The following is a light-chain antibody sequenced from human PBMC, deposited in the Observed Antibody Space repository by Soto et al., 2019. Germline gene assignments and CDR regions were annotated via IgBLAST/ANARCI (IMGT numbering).Light chain of an antibody. J-gene: IGKJ1*01. CDR1: QSISSSF. CDR2: ATS. Sequence: SVLRQAPGTLSLSPGKRATLSCMASQSISSSFLAWYQQKSGQAPRLLIYATSSRATDIPDRFIGYGSGTDFTLTISGLEPEDFAVYYCQQYGSSLSTFGQGTKVDNK. V-gene: IGKV3-20*01. CDR3: QQYGSSLST.